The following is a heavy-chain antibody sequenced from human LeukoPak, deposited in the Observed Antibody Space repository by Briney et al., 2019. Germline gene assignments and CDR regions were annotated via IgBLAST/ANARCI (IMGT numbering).Heavy chain of an antibody. Sequence: SETLSLTCSVSGGSIGSYYWSWIRQPPGKGLEWIGSIYYSGSTYYNPSLKSRVTLSVDTSKNQFSLKLRSVTAADTAVYYCARQERGYDGSGHRAFDIWGQGTMVTISS. J-gene: IGHJ3*02. CDR3: ARQERGYDGSGHRAFDI. D-gene: IGHD3-22*01. CDR1: GGSIGSYY. CDR2: IYYSGST. V-gene: IGHV4-59*05.